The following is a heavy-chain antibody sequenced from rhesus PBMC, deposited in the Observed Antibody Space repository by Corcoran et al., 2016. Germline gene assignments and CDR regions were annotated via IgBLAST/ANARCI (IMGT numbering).Heavy chain of an antibody. CDR3: ARVYNFGSGYYHDAFDF. CDR2: INGNSGST. Sequence: QVQLQESGPGLVKPSETLSLTCPVSGASISSFCWNWIRQPPGQGLEWIGEINGNSGSTNYNPTHKSRVTSSKDASKNQFSLKLSSVTAADTAVYYCARVYNFGSGYYHDAFDFWGQGLRVTVSS. CDR1: GASISSFC. D-gene: IGHD3-3*01. V-gene: IGHV4-80*01. J-gene: IGHJ3*01.